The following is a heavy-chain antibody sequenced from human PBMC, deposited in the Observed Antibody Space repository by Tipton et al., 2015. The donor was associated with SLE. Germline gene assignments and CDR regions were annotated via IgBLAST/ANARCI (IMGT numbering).Heavy chain of an antibody. V-gene: IGHV3-53*04. CDR2: IYSGGST. D-gene: IGHD3-3*01. Sequence: SLRLSCTVSGGSISSSSYYWSWIRQPPGKGLEWVSVIYSGGSTYYADSVKGRFTISRHNSKNTLYLQMNSLRAEDTAVYYCARGYYDFWSWGQGTLVTVSS. CDR3: ARGYYDFWS. J-gene: IGHJ4*02. CDR1: GGSISSSSYY.